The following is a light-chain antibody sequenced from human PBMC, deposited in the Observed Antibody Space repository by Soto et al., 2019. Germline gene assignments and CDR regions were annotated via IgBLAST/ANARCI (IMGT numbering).Light chain of an antibody. V-gene: IGKV3-15*01. CDR2: ATS. CDR3: QQYGDWPLT. Sequence: EIVVTQSPATLSVSPGERATLSCRASQSVGNNFAWYQQKPGQAPRPLMFATSTRATGVPARFSGSGSGTEFTLTISSLQSEDFAVYYCQQYGDWPLTFGGGAKVEIE. CDR1: QSVGNN. J-gene: IGKJ4*01.